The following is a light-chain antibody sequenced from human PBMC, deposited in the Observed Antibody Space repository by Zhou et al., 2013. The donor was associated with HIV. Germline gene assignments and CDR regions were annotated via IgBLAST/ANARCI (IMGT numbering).Light chain of an antibody. J-gene: IGKJ2*01. Sequence: EIVLTQSPGTLSLSPGERASLSCRASQSVSSTYLVWYQQTPGQAPRLLIYGASSRATGIPDRFSGSGSGTDFTLTISRLEPEDFAVYYCQHYGSSYTFGQGTKLEIK. CDR2: GAS. CDR1: QSVSSTY. CDR3: QHYGSSYT. V-gene: IGKV3-20*01.